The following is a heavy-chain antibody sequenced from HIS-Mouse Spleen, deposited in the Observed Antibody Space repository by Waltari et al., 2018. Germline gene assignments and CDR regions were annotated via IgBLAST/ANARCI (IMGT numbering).Heavy chain of an antibody. CDR2: ISYDGSNK. CDR3: ASLCGYSYGYDY. Sequence: QVQLVESGGGVVQPGRSLRLSCAASGFPFLRSAIPWVRPAPRQAPGKGLEWVAVISYDGSNKYYADSVKGRFTISRDNSKNTLYLQMNSLRAEDTAVYYCASLCGYSYGYDYWGQGTLVTVSS. CDR1: GFPFLRSA. V-gene: IGHV3-30-3*01. D-gene: IGHD5-18*01. J-gene: IGHJ4*02.